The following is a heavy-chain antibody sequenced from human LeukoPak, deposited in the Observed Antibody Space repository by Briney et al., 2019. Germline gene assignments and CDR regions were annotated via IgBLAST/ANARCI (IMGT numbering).Heavy chain of an antibody. D-gene: IGHD5-24*01. J-gene: IGHJ4*02. Sequence: PGGSLRLSCAASGFTFSSYGMHWVRQAPGKGLEWVSCIFSRSESILYADSVKGRFTISRDNAKNSLYLQMNSLRAEDTAIYYCTRVGYIDEGIDYWGQGTLVTVSS. CDR1: GFTFSSYG. V-gene: IGHV3-21*06. CDR2: IFSRSESI. CDR3: TRVGYIDEGIDY.